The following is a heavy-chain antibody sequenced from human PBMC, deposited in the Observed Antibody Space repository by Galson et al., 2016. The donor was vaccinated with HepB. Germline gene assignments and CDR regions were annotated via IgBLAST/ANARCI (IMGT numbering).Heavy chain of an antibody. J-gene: IGHJ3*02. CDR3: AREGYSSGHCGAFDI. CDR1: GLTFTNYP. Sequence: LRLSCAASGLTFTNYPMTWVRQAPGKGLEWVSTINTIGDFTHYADSVKGRFSISRDNSKNTLYLQMNSLRADDTALYFCAREGYSSGHCGAFDIWGRGTVVAVSS. CDR2: INTIGDFT. D-gene: IGHD6-19*01. V-gene: IGHV3-23*01.